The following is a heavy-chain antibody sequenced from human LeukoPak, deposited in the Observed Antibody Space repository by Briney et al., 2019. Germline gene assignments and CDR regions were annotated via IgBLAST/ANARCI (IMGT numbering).Heavy chain of an antibody. Sequence: ASVKVSCKASGGTFSSYAISWVRQAPGQGLEWMGGIIPIFGTANYAQKFQGRVTITTDESTSTAYMELSSLRSEDTAVYYCARVPPDCSSTSCYSYWGQGTLVAVSS. D-gene: IGHD2-2*02. CDR3: ARVPPDCSSTSCYSY. CDR1: GGTFSSYA. V-gene: IGHV1-69*05. CDR2: IIPIFGTA. J-gene: IGHJ4*02.